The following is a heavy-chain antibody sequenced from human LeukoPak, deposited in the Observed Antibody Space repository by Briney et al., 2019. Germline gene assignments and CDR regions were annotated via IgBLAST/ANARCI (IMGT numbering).Heavy chain of an antibody. Sequence: SETLSLTCTVSGGSISSSSYYWGWIRQPPGKGLEWIGSIYYSGSTYYNPSLRSRVTISVDTSKNQFSLKLSSVTAADTAVYYCATNPKDIVLMVYFDYWGQGTLVTVSS. CDR3: ATNPKDIVLMVYFDY. J-gene: IGHJ4*02. V-gene: IGHV4-39*01. CDR2: IYYSGST. CDR1: GGSISSSSYY. D-gene: IGHD2-8*01.